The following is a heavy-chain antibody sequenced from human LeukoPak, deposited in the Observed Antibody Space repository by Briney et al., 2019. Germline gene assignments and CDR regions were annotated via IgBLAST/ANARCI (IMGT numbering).Heavy chain of an antibody. D-gene: IGHD4-17*01. CDR1: GGTFSSYA. Sequence: SVKVSCKASGGTFSSYAISWVRQAPGQGLEWMGGIIPIFGTANYAQKFQGRVTITTDESTSTAYMELSSLRSEDTALYYCARDQARNDYGAQRSAFDIWAKGQWSPSLQ. V-gene: IGHV1-69*05. CDR2: IIPIFGTA. J-gene: IGHJ3*02. CDR3: ARDQARNDYGAQRSAFDI.